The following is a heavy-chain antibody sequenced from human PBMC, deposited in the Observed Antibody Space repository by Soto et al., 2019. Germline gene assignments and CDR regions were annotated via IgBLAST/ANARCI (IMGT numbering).Heavy chain of an antibody. Sequence: QVQLVESGGGVVQPGRSLRLSCAASGFTFSSYGMHWVRQAPGKGLEWVAVISYDGSNKYYADSVKGRFTISRDNSKNPLYLQMNSLRAEDTAVYYCAKVGEQLVRGNYYYGMDVWGQGTTVTVSS. CDR1: GFTFSSYG. CDR3: AKVGEQLVRGNYYYGMDV. CDR2: ISYDGSNK. V-gene: IGHV3-30*18. J-gene: IGHJ6*02. D-gene: IGHD6-13*01.